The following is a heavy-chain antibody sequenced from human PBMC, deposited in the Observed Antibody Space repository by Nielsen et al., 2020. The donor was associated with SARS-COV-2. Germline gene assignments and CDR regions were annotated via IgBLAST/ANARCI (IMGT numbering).Heavy chain of an antibody. D-gene: IGHD3-10*01. CDR3: AKGGTLLWFGEFDY. CDR1: GFTFDDYA. CDR2: LSWNSGTI. V-gene: IGHV3-9*01. Sequence: SLKISCAASGFTFDDYAMHWVRQVPGKGLEWVSGLSWNSGTIAYADSVKGRFTISRDNAKNSLYLQMNSLRAEDTAVYYCAKGGTLLWFGEFDYWGQGTLVTVSS. J-gene: IGHJ4*02.